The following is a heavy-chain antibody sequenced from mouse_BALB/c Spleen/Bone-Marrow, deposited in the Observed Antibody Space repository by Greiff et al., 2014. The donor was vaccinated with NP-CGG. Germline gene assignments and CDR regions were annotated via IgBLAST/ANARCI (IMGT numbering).Heavy chain of an antibody. V-gene: IGHV1S81*02. Sequence: QVQLQQPRAALVKPGASVKLSCKASGYSFTSYWMHWVKQRPGQGLEWIGEISPSNGRSNYNEKFKSKATLTVDKSSSTAYMQLSGLTSEDSAVYYCTRSELRRGGYALDYWGLGTSVTVSS. D-gene: IGHD2-12*01. CDR1: GYSFTSYW. CDR3: TRSELRRGGYALDY. CDR2: ISPSNGRS. J-gene: IGHJ4*01.